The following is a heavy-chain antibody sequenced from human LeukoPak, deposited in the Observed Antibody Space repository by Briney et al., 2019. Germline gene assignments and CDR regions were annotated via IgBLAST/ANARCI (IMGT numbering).Heavy chain of an antibody. V-gene: IGHV4-39*07. CDR1: GGSISSSSYY. D-gene: IGHD3-10*01. J-gene: IGHJ4*02. Sequence: SETLSLTCTVSGGSISSSSYYWSWIRQPPGKGLEWIGEINHSGSTNYNPSLKSRVTISVDTSKNQFSLKLSSVTAADTAVYYCARRPGRGVFDYWGQGTLVTVSS. CDR3: ARRPGRGVFDY. CDR2: INHSGST.